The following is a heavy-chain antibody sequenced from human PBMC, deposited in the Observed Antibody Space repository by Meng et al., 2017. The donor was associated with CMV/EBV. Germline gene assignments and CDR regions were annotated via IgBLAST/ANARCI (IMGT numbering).Heavy chain of an antibody. J-gene: IGHJ6*02. V-gene: IGHV3-48*03. D-gene: IGHD4-11*01. CDR2: ISSSGSTI. CDR3: ARVLQPHYYYYYGMDV. CDR1: GFTFSSYE. Sequence: GESLKISCAASGFTFSSYEMNWVRQAPGTGLEWVSYISSSGSTIYYADSVKGRFTISRDNAKNSLYLQMNSLRAEDTAVYYCARVLQPHYYYYYGMDVWGQGTTVTVSS.